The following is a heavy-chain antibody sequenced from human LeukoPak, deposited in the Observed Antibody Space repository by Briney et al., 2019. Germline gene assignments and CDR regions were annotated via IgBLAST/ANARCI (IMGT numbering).Heavy chain of an antibody. CDR2: INTNTGNP. CDR3: AREVRAFDY. D-gene: IGHD4-11*01. V-gene: IGHV7-4-1*02. Sequence: GASVKVFCKASGYTFTSYDINWVRQAPGQGLEWMGWINTNTGNPTYAQGLTGRFVFSLDTSVSTAYLQISSLKAEDTAVYYCAREVRAFDYWGQGTLVTVSS. CDR1: GYTFTSYD. J-gene: IGHJ4*02.